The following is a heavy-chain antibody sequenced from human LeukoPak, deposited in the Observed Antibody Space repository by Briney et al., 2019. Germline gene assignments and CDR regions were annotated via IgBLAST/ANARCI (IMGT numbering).Heavy chain of an antibody. Sequence: PSETLSLTCAVYGGSFSGYYWSWIRQPPGKGLEWIGEINHSGSTNYNPSLKSRVTISVDTSRNQFSLRLSSVTAADTAVYYCARGLVVVAAATRGMDVWGQGTTVTVSS. V-gene: IGHV4-34*01. CDR1: GGSFSGYY. CDR3: ARGLVVVAAATRGMDV. D-gene: IGHD2-15*01. CDR2: INHSGST. J-gene: IGHJ6*02.